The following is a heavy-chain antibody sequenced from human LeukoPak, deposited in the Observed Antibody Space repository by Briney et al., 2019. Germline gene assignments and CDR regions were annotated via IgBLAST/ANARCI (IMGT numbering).Heavy chain of an antibody. Sequence: GGSLRLSCAASGFTFSNAWMSWVRQAPGKGLEWVSAISGSGGSTYYADSVKGRFTISRDNSKNTLYLQMNSLRAEDTAVYYCARIDHTAMVPYYYYYGMDVWGQGTTVTVSS. CDR2: ISGSGGST. D-gene: IGHD5-18*01. CDR1: GFTFSNAW. J-gene: IGHJ6*02. V-gene: IGHV3-23*01. CDR3: ARIDHTAMVPYYYYYGMDV.